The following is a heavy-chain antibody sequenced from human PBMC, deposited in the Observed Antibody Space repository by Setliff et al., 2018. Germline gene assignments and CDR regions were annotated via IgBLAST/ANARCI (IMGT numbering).Heavy chain of an antibody. CDR3: ARLRGAFDY. D-gene: IGHD3-16*01. J-gene: IGHJ4*02. CDR2: INHSGST. V-gene: IGHV4-34*01. CDR1: GGSFSGYY. Sequence: SKTLSLTCAVYGGSFSGYYWSWIRQPPGKGLEWIGEINHSGSTNYNPSLESRVTISVDTSKNQFSLRLNSATAADTAVYYCARLRGAFDYWGQGTLVTVSS.